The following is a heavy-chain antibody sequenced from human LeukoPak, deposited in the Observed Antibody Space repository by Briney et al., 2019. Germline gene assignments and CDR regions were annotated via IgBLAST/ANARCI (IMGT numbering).Heavy chain of an antibody. CDR3: AAGFEVSYEIFNAFAL. Sequence: SETLSLTCAVYGGSFSGYYWSWIRQPPGKGLEWIGYIYYSGSTNYNPSLKSRVTISVDTSKNQFSLKLSSVTAADTAVYYCAAGFEVSYEIFNAFALWGQGTLVTVSS. J-gene: IGHJ3*01. V-gene: IGHV4-59*12. D-gene: IGHD2/OR15-2a*01. CDR2: IYYSGST. CDR1: GGSFSGYY.